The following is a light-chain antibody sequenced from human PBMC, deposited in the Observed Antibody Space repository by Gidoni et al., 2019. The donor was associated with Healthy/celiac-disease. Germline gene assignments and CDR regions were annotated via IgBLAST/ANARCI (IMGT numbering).Light chain of an antibody. V-gene: IGLV3-1*01. CDR2: QDS. CDR1: KLGDKY. Sequence: SYELTQPPSVYVSPGQTASITCSGDKLGDKYACWYQQKPGQSPVLVIYQDSKRPSGIPERFSGSNSGNTATLTISGTQAMDEADYYCQAWDSSKEVFGGGTKLTVL. CDR3: QAWDSSKEV. J-gene: IGLJ2*01.